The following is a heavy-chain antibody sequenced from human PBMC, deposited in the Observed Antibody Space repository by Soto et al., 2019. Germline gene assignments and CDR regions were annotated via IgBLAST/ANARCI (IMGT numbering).Heavy chain of an antibody. Sequence: GASVKVSCKVSGYTLTELSMHWVRQAPGKGLEWMGGFDPEDGETIYAQKFQGRVTMTEDTSTDTAYMELSSLRSEDTAVYYCATEFGCSGGSCYSEVWFDPWGQGTLVTVSS. CDR2: FDPEDGET. V-gene: IGHV1-24*01. J-gene: IGHJ5*02. CDR1: GYTLTELS. D-gene: IGHD2-15*01. CDR3: ATEFGCSGGSCYSEVWFDP.